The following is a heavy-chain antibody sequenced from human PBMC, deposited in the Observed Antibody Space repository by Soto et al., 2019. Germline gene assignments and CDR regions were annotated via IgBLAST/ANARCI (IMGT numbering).Heavy chain of an antibody. D-gene: IGHD2-15*01. V-gene: IGHV3-15*07. CDR1: GFIFSNAW. CDR3: TTGSVEGV. J-gene: IGHJ6*02. Sequence: EEQLVESGGGLVKPGGSLRLSCAASGFIFSNAWMNWVRQAPGKGLEWVGRIKTRTDGGRTDYAAPVKGRFTISRDDSKNTLYLQMNSFKTEDTALYYCTTGSVEGVWGQGTTVTVSS. CDR2: IKTRTDGGRT.